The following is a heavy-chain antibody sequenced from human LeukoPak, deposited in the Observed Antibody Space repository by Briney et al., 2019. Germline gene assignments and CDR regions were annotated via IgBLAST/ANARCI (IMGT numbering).Heavy chain of an antibody. V-gene: IGHV3-21*01. CDR2: ISSSSSYI. Sequence: AGGSLRLSCAASGFTFSSYSMSWVRQAPGKGLEWVSSISSSSSYIYYADSVKGRFTISRDNAKNSLYLQMNSLRAEDTAVYYCATPGRRYSSGWYNWFDPWGQGTLVTVSS. CDR3: ATPGRRYSSGWYNWFDP. D-gene: IGHD6-19*01. J-gene: IGHJ5*02. CDR1: GFTFSSYS.